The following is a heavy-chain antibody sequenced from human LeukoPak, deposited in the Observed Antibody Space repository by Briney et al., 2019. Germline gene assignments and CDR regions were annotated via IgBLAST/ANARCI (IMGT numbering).Heavy chain of an antibody. V-gene: IGHV3-74*01. CDR3: AREVIPAAYAPLGY. CDR1: GFTFSSYW. Sequence: GGSLRLSCAASGFTFSSYWMHWVRQAPGKGLVWVSRINTDGSSTSYADSVKGRFTISRDNAKNTLYLQMNSLRAEDTAVYYCAREVIPAAYAPLGYWGQGTLVTVSS. D-gene: IGHD2-2*01. CDR2: INTDGSST. J-gene: IGHJ4*02.